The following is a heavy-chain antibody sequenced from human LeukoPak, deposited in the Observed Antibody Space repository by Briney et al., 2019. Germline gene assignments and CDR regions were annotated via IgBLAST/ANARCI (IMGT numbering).Heavy chain of an antibody. CDR1: GGSISSYY. CDR2: IYYSGST. J-gene: IGHJ3*02. CDR3: ARVPTGPSQQLVGMDAFDI. V-gene: IGHV4-59*12. D-gene: IGHD6-13*01. Sequence: SETLSLTCTVSGGSISSYYWSWIRQPPGKGLEWIGYIYYSGSTNYNPSLKSRVTISVDTSKNQFSLKLSSVTAADTAVYYCARVPTGPSQQLVGMDAFDIWGQGTMVTVSS.